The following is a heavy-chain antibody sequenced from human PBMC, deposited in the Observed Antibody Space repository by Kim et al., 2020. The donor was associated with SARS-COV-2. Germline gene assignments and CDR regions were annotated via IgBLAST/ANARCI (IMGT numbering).Heavy chain of an antibody. CDR2: ISYDGSNK. D-gene: IGHD2-21*02. CDR1: GFTFSSYG. J-gene: IGHJ4*02. Sequence: GGSLRLSCAASGFTFSSYGMHWVRQAPGKGLEWVAVISYDGSNKYYADSVKGRFTISRDNSKNTLYLQMNSLRAEDTAVYYCAKERSGIVVVTATFDYWGQGPLDTVSS. V-gene: IGHV3-30*18. CDR3: AKERSGIVVVTATFDY.